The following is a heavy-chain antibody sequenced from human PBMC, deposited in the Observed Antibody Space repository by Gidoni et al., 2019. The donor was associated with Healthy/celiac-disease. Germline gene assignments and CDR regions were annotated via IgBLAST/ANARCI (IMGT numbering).Heavy chain of an antibody. Sequence: QVQLQQWGAGLLKPSETLSLTCAVYGGSFSGYYWSWIRQPPGKGLEWIGEINHSGSTNYNPSLKSRVTISVDTSKNQFSLKLSSATAADTAVYYCARFNYRYCSSTSCYTVDYWGQGTLVTVSS. CDR3: ARFNYRYCSSTSCYTVDY. D-gene: IGHD2-2*02. CDR1: GGSFSGYY. CDR2: INHSGST. V-gene: IGHV4-34*01. J-gene: IGHJ4*02.